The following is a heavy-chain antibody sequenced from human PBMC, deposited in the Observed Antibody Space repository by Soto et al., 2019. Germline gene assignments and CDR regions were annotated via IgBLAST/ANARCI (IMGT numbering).Heavy chain of an antibody. CDR3: AKDYSTVTTDPLSVVLFDY. Sequence: HPVGSLRLSCAASGFTFSSYAMSWVRQAPGKGLEWVSIITSDGRTYYADSVKGRFTISRDNSKNTVYLQMNSLRAEDTAVYYCAKDYSTVTTDPLSVVLFDYWGQGALVTAPQ. V-gene: IGHV3-23*01. CDR1: GFTFSSYA. J-gene: IGHJ4*02. CDR2: ITSDGRT. D-gene: IGHD4-17*01.